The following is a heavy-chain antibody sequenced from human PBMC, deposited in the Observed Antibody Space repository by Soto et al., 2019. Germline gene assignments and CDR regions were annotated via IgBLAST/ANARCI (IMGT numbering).Heavy chain of an antibody. Sequence: ETLSVTCAVFGGSVSSETHFWSWIRQPPGKGLEWSGYIYHSCITNSNPSLKSRVSISVDTSKNQLSLNLNSVTAADTAVYYCARAPMVLSRSYFDSWGQGTPVTVSS. CDR1: GGSVSSETHF. V-gene: IGHV4-61*01. CDR3: ARAPMVLSRSYFDS. J-gene: IGHJ4*02. D-gene: IGHD2-8*01. CDR2: IYHSCIT.